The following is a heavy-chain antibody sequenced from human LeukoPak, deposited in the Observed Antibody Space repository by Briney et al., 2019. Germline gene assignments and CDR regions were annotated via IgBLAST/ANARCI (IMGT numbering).Heavy chain of an antibody. V-gene: IGHV4-34*12. J-gene: IGHJ4*02. CDR3: TRLQAAAAGMSGF. CDR2: IFHGGSP. D-gene: IGHD6-13*01. Sequence: SETLSLTCAVYGGSFSDYYWIWIRQPPGKGLEWIGEIFHGGSPNCNPSLKSRVTTSVDTSKNQFSLKLTSVTAADTAVYYCTRLQAAAAGMSGFWGQGTLVTVSS. CDR1: GGSFSDYY.